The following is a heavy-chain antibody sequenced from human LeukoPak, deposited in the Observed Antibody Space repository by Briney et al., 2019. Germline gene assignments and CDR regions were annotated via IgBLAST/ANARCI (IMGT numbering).Heavy chain of an antibody. Sequence: WASVKVSCKASGYTFTGYYMHWVRQAPGQGLEWMGWINPNSGGTNYAQKFQGWVTMTRDTSISTAYMELSRLRSDDTAVYYCAREGIAVAGTRVGYYYYYGMDVWGQGTTVTVSS. J-gene: IGHJ6*02. D-gene: IGHD6-19*01. CDR1: GYTFTGYY. V-gene: IGHV1-2*04. CDR3: AREGIAVAGTRVGYYYYYGMDV. CDR2: INPNSGGT.